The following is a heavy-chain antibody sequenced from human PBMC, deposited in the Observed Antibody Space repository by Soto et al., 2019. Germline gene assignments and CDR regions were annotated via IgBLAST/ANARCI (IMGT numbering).Heavy chain of an antibody. CDR2: INAGNGNT. CDR3: ARTISAPLLHYYCYYGMDV. D-gene: IGHD3-3*01. CDR1: GYTFTSYA. Sequence: ASVKVSCKASGYTFTSYAMHWVRQAPGQRLEWMGWINAGNGNTKYSQKFQGRVTITRDTSASTAYMELSSLRSEDTAVYYCARTISAPLLHYYCYYGMDVWGQGTTVTVSS. J-gene: IGHJ6*02. V-gene: IGHV1-3*01.